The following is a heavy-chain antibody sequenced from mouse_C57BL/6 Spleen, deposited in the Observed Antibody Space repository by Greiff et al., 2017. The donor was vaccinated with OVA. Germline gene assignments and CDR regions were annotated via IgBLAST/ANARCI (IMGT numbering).Heavy chain of an antibody. Sequence: VHLVESGPGLVAPSQSLSITCTVSGFSLTSYAISWVRQPPGKGLEWLGVIWPGGGTNYNSALYSSLSNSTDNSKSQVFLKMNSLQTDDTARDYCAGIYYDCDEGFAYWGQGTLVTVSA. V-gene: IGHV2-9-1*01. CDR3: AGIYYDCDEGFAY. D-gene: IGHD2-4*01. J-gene: IGHJ3*01. CDR1: GFSLTSYA. CDR2: IWPGGGT.